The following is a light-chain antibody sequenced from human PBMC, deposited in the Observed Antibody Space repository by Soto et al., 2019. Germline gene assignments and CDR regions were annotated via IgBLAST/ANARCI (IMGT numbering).Light chain of an antibody. CDR2: WAS. V-gene: IGKV4-1*01. CDR1: QTLLSANKNF. J-gene: IGKJ4*01. CDR3: QQYYGSPII. Sequence: DIVMTQSPDSLAVSLGERATITCESSQTLLSANKNFLAWYQQRPGQPPKLLISWASTRASGVPDRFSGSGSGTYFTLTITSLQAEDVAVYYCQQYYGSPIIFGGGTRVEIK.